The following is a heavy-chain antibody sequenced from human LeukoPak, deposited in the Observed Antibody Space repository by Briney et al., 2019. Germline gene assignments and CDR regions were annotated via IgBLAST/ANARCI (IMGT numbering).Heavy chain of an antibody. Sequence: GGSLRLSCAASGFTFSSYEMNWVRQAPGKGLEWVSYISSSGSTIYYADSVKGRFTISRDNAKNSLYLQMNSLRAEDTAVYFCARKALGYRLGYGDYWGQGTLVTVSS. D-gene: IGHD5-12*01. V-gene: IGHV3-48*03. CDR1: GFTFSSYE. J-gene: IGHJ4*02. CDR2: ISSSGSTI. CDR3: ARKALGYRLGYGDY.